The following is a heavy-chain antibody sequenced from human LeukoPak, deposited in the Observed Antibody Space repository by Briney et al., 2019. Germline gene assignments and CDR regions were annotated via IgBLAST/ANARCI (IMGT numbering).Heavy chain of an antibody. CDR1: GFTFSSFS. CDR2: IKGGGNNP. V-gene: IGHV3-74*01. Sequence: GGSLRLSCAASGFTFSSFSMHWVRQVPGKGLVWVSRIKGGGNNPAYADSVKGRFTISRDDAKNTLYLQMNSLRPEDTAVYYCARGFRDFWGQGTLVTVSS. CDR3: ARGFRDF. J-gene: IGHJ4*02.